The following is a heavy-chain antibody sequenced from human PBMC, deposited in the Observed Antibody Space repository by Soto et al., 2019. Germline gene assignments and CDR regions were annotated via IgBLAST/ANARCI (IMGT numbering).Heavy chain of an antibody. J-gene: IGHJ6*02. V-gene: IGHV1-18*01. Sequence: QVQLVQSGAEVQKPGASVKVSCTATGYSFTAFGLIWVRQAPGQGLEWMGWISGYNGDTNYAQNLQGRVTMTTDTSTSTVAMELRSLKSDDTAVYYCARAEAYRSSWYAMDVWGQGTTVIVS. CDR1: GYSFTAFG. CDR2: ISGYNGDT. D-gene: IGHD6-13*01. CDR3: ARAEAYRSSWYAMDV.